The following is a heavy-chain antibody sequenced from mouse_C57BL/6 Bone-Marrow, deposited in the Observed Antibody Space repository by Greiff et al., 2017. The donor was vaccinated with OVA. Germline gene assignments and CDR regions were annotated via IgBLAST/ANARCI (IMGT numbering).Heavy chain of an antibody. CDR2: IRSKSNNYAT. CDR3: VRPYSNYPWYFDV. CDR1: GFSFNTYA. J-gene: IGHJ1*03. Sequence: DVHLVESGGGLVQPKGSLKLSCAASGFSFNTYAMNWVRQAPGKGLEWVARIRSKSNNYATYYADSVKDRFTISRDDSESMLYLQMNNLKTEDTAMYYCVRPYSNYPWYFDVWGTGTTVTVSS. D-gene: IGHD2-5*01. V-gene: IGHV10-1*01.